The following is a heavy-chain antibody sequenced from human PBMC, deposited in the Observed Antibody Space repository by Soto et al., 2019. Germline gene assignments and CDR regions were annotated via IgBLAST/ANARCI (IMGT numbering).Heavy chain of an antibody. Sequence: GSLRLSCAASGFTFSSFTMHWVRQAPGKGLEWVASISRSSIYIYYSDSLKGRVTISRDNAKNSLYLQMDSPRGEDTAIYYCAREELDYWVQGTLVTVSS. D-gene: IGHD1-1*01. CDR3: AREELDY. V-gene: IGHV3-21*01. CDR1: GFTFSSFT. CDR2: ISRSSIYI. J-gene: IGHJ4*02.